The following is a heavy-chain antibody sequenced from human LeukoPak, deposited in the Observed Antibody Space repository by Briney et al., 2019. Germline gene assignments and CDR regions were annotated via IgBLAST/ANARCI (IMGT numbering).Heavy chain of an antibody. V-gene: IGHV1-2*02. Sequence: ASVKVSCKASGYTFTGYYMHWVRQAPGQGLEWMGWINPNSGGTNYAQKFQGRVTITRDTSISTAYMELSRLRSDDTAVYYCANLWSGYYTDYFDYWGQGTLVTVSS. D-gene: IGHD3-3*01. CDR3: ANLWSGYYTDYFDY. CDR2: INPNSGGT. J-gene: IGHJ4*02. CDR1: GYTFTGYY.